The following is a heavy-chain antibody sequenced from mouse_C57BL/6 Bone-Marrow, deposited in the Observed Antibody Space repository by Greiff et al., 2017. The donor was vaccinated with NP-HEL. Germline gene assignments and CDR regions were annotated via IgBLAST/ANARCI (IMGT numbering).Heavy chain of an antibody. CDR1: GFTFTSYG. J-gene: IGHJ4*01. Sequence: QVQLQQSGPGLVQPSQSLSITCTVSGFTFTSYGVHWVRQPPGKGLEWLGVIWRGGSTDYNAAFISRLSISKDNSKSQVFFKMNSLQADDTAIYYCAKTFYGSSPHYYAMDYWGQGTSVTVSS. D-gene: IGHD1-1*01. V-gene: IGHV2-4*01. CDR3: AKTFYGSSPHYYAMDY. CDR2: IWRGGST.